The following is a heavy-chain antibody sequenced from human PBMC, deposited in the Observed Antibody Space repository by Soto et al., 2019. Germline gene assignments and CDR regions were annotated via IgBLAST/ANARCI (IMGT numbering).Heavy chain of an antibody. CDR1: GYTFTRYG. V-gene: IGHV1-18*01. Sequence: ASVKVSCKASGYTFTRYGISWVRQAPGQGLEWMGWISGYNGDTNYAQKFQGRVIMTADTSTSTAYMELRSLRSDDTAIYYCTREGSAPYYYYGMDAWGQGTTVTVSS. D-gene: IGHD3-10*01. J-gene: IGHJ6*02. CDR3: TREGSAPYYYYGMDA. CDR2: ISGYNGDT.